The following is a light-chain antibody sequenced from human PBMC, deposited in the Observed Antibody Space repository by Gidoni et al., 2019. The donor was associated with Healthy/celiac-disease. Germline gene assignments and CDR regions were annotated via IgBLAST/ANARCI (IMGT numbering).Light chain of an antibody. Sequence: DIQMTQSPSSLSASVGDRVTITCRASQSISSYLNWYQQKPGKAPKLLIYSASSLQSGVPSRFSGSGSGTAFIITIISLQPEEFTTYYCYQSYSNLSLTFGGGTKVEVK. CDR2: SAS. CDR3: YQSYSNLSLT. J-gene: IGKJ4*01. V-gene: IGKV1-39*01. CDR1: QSISSY.